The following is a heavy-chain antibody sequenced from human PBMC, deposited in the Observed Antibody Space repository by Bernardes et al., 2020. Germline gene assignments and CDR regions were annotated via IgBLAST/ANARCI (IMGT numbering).Heavy chain of an antibody. Sequence: SDTLTPTCAVYGGSFRGYYWSWIRQPPGKGLEWIGEINHSGSTNYNPSLKSRVTISVDTSKNQFSLKLSSVTAADTAVYYCARVGYDSYYMDVWGKGTTVTGSS. D-gene: IGHD3-22*01. V-gene: IGHV4-34*01. J-gene: IGHJ6*03. CDR2: INHSGST. CDR3: ARVGYDSYYMDV. CDR1: GGSFRGYY.